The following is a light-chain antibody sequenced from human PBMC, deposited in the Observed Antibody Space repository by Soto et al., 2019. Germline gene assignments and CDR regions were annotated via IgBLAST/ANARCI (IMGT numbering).Light chain of an antibody. CDR3: QQRSIWLLT. CDR2: DAS. CDR1: QSVSSY. V-gene: IGKV3-11*01. Sequence: FVMMLSPAALSLSPRDRATLSCRASQSVSSYFAWYQQKPGQAPRLLIYDASNRATGIPARFSGSGSGTDFTLTISSLEAEDFAVYYCQQRSIWLLTFGQGTR. J-gene: IGKJ5*01.